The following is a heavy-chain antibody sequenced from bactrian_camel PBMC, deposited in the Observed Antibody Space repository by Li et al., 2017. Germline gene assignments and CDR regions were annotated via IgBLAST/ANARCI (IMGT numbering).Heavy chain of an antibody. CDR1: GSTVSRKC. V-gene: IGHV3S54*01. CDR2: VFIGGGNT. J-gene: IGHJ4*01. Sequence: VQLVESGGGSVQAGGSLRLSCAASGSTVSRKCMGWFRQAPGKEREGVAAVFIGGGNTEYADSVKGRFTISHSQDNAKNTLYPQMNSLRAGDTAVYYCAAGLFADFGLGLGTQVTVS. D-gene: IGHD5*01.